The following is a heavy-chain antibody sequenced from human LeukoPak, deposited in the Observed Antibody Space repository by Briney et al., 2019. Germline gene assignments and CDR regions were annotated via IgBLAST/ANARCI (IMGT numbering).Heavy chain of an antibody. CDR1: GFTFSSYG. CDR2: IRYDGSNK. V-gene: IGHV3-30*02. CDR3: AKDASLFLLEGEHFQH. D-gene: IGHD3-3*01. J-gene: IGHJ1*01. Sequence: GGSLRLSCAASGFTFSSYGMHWVRQAPGKGLEWVAFIRYDGSNKYYADSVKGRFTISRDNSKNTLYLQMNSLRTEDTAVYYCAKDASLFLLEGEHFQHWGQGTLVTVSS.